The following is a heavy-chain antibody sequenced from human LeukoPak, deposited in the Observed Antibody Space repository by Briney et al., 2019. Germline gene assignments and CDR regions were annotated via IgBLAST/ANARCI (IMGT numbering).Heavy chain of an antibody. D-gene: IGHD3-10*01. CDR1: GFTFSSYE. V-gene: IGHV3-48*03. CDR2: ISSSGSTI. Sequence: PGGSLRLSCAASGFTFSSYEMNWVRQAPGKGLEWVSYISSSGSTIYYADSVKGRFTIYRDNAKNSLYLQMNSLRAEGTAVYYCARVVPAAMPQLLWFGELDYWGQGTLVTVSS. CDR3: ARVVPAAMPQLLWFGELDY. J-gene: IGHJ4*02.